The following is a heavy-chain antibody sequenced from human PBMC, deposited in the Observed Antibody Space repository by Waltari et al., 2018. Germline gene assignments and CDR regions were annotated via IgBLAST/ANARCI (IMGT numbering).Heavy chain of an antibody. J-gene: IGHJ4*02. D-gene: IGHD4-17*01. CDR2: IKSKTDGGTT. V-gene: IGHV3-15*01. CDR3: ASSPAYGDYVDY. CDR1: GFTFSNAW. Sequence: EVQLVESGGGLVKPGGSLRLSCAASGFTFSNAWMSWVRQAPGKGLEWVGRIKSKTDGGTTDYAAPVKGRFTISRDNAKNSLYLQMNSLRAEDTAVYYCASSPAYGDYVDYWGQGTLVTVSS.